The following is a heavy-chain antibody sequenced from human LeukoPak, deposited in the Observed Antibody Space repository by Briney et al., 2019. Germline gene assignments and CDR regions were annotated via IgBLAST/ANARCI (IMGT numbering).Heavy chain of an antibody. CDR3: ARAVRYGSSWSLQH. Sequence: ASVKISCKASGYTFTGYYMYWVRQAPGQGLEWMGWINPNSGGTNYAQKFQGRVTMTRDTSISTAYMELSRLRSDDTAVYYCARAVRYGSSWSLQHWGQGTLVTVSS. CDR2: INPNSGGT. V-gene: IGHV1-2*02. D-gene: IGHD6-13*01. J-gene: IGHJ1*01. CDR1: GYTFTGYY.